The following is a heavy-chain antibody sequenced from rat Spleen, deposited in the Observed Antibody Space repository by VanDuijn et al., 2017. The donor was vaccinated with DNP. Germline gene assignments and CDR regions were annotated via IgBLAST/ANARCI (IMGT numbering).Heavy chain of an antibody. D-gene: IGHD1-11*01. CDR3: AALRTTATSGWFAY. CDR2: ISPSGIYT. V-gene: IGHV5-19*01. CDR1: GFTFSNYG. Sequence: EVQLVESGGGLVQPGRSLKLSCAASGFTFSNYGMHWIRQAPTMGLEWVASISPSGIYTYYRDSVKGRFTISRDNAKSTLSLQMDSLRSEDTATYYCAALRTTATSGWFAYWGHGTLVTVSS. J-gene: IGHJ3*01.